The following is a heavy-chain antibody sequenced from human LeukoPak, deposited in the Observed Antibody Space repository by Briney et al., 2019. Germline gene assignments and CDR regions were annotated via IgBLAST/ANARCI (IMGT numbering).Heavy chain of an antibody. Sequence: PGESLRLSCAASGFTFSSYSMNWVRQAPGKGLEWVSSISSSSSYIYYADSVKGRFTISRDNAKNSLYLQMNSLRAEDMAVYYCARDYDSSGYYDYWGQGTLVTVSS. CDR2: ISSSSSYI. J-gene: IGHJ4*02. V-gene: IGHV3-21*01. CDR3: ARDYDSSGYYDY. CDR1: GFTFSSYS. D-gene: IGHD3-22*01.